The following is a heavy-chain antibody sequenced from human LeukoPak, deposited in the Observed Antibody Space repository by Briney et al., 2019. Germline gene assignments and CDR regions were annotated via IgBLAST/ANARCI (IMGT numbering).Heavy chain of an antibody. D-gene: IGHD1-26*01. CDR1: GFTFSSYS. CDR3: AKGRQWELPFDY. CDR2: ISSSSSTI. J-gene: IGHJ4*02. V-gene: IGHV3-48*01. Sequence: GGSLRLSCAASGFTFSSYSMNWVRQAPGKGLEWVSYISSSSSTIYYADSVKGRFTISRDNAKNPLYLQMNSLRVEDTAVYYCAKGRQWELPFDYWGQGTLVTVSS.